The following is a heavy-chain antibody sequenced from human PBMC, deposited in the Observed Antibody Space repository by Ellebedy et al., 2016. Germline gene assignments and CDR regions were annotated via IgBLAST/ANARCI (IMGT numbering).Heavy chain of an antibody. V-gene: IGHV3-21*06. CDR1: GFTFSSYA. Sequence: GGSLRLXXSGSGFTFSSYAMNWVRQAPGKGLEWVSAISGSGSSTYYADSVKGRFTISRDNAKNSLYLQMNSLRAEDTAVYYCARERRDYAFDYWGQGTLVTVSS. CDR3: ARERRDYAFDY. D-gene: IGHD4-17*01. J-gene: IGHJ4*02. CDR2: ISGSGSST.